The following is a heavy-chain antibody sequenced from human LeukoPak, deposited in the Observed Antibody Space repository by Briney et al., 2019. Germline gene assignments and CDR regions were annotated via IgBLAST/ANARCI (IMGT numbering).Heavy chain of an antibody. CDR3: ATDSRSVSSGYAN. CDR1: GYTLTELS. Sequence: ASVKVSCKVSGYTLTELSMHWVRQAPGNGLEWMGGFDPEDGETIYAQKFQGRVTMTEDTSTDTAYMELSGLRSEDTAVYYGATDSRSVSSGYANWGQGTLVTVSS. CDR2: FDPEDGET. J-gene: IGHJ4*02. D-gene: IGHD3-22*01. V-gene: IGHV1-24*01.